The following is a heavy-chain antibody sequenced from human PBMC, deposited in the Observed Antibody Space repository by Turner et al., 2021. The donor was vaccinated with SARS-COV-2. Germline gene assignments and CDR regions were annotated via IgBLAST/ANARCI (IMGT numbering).Heavy chain of an antibody. CDR3: AREESGSFGAYGMDV. Sequence: EVQLVESGGGLVQPGGSLRLSCAASGFTFSSYWMNWVRQAPGKGLEWVANIKQDGSENYYVDSVKGRFTISRDNAKNSLYLQMNSLRAEDTAVYYCAREESGSFGAYGMDVWGQGTTVTVSS. CDR1: GFTFSSYW. J-gene: IGHJ6*02. V-gene: IGHV3-7*03. D-gene: IGHD2-15*01. CDR2: IKQDGSEN.